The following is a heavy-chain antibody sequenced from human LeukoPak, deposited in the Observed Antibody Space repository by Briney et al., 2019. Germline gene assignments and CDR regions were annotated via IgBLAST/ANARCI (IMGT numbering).Heavy chain of an antibody. Sequence: GGSLRLSCVASGFPFSSYAMHWVRQAPGKGLEWVAVISYDGSNKYYADSVKGRFTISRDNSKNTLYLQMNSLRAEDTAVYYCARDYHTVAVAGLFDYWGQGTPVTVSS. D-gene: IGHD6-19*01. V-gene: IGHV3-30-3*01. CDR1: GFPFSSYA. CDR3: ARDYHTVAVAGLFDY. J-gene: IGHJ4*02. CDR2: ISYDGSNK.